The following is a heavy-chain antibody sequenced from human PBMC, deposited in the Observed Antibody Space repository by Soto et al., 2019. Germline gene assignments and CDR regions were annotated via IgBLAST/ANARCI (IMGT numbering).Heavy chain of an antibody. CDR2: ISYDGSNK. CDR1: GFTFSSYG. CDR3: AKELLWFGELLDNWFDP. Sequence: QVQLVESGGGVVQPGRSLRLCCAASGFTFSSYGMHWVRQAPGKGLEWVAVISYDGSNKYYADSVKGRFTISRDNSKNTLYLQMNSLRAEDTAVYYCAKELLWFGELLDNWFDPWGQGTLVTVSS. V-gene: IGHV3-30*18. J-gene: IGHJ5*02. D-gene: IGHD3-10*01.